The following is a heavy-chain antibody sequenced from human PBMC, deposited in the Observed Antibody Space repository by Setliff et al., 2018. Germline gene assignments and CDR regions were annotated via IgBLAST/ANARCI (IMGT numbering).Heavy chain of an antibody. CDR3: AHRRGDYYDSSGYYYDY. CDR2: IYWDDDK. D-gene: IGHD3-22*01. CDR1: GCSLSTSGVG. V-gene: IGHV2-5*02. J-gene: IGHJ4*02. Sequence: SGPTLVNPTQTLTLTCTFSGCSLSTSGVGVGWIRQPPGKALEWLALIYWDDDKRYSTSLKSRLTITKDTSKNQVVLTMTNMDPVDTATYYCAHRRGDYYDSSGYYYDYWGQGTLGTV.